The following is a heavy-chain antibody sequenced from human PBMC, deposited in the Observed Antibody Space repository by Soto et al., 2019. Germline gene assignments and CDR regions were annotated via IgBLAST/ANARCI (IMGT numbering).Heavy chain of an antibody. J-gene: IGHJ6*02. CDR2: VHYDGTKK. CDR3: ARETSYDFWSGPQTMDV. V-gene: IGHV3-33*01. D-gene: IGHD3-3*01. CDR1: GSTFSSYV. Sequence: QVQLVESGGGVVQPGTSLRLSCAPSGSTFSSYVMHWVRQAPGKGLEWVAVVHYDGTKKYYADSVRGRFTISRDNSENILYLQMNSLRPDDTAVYFCARETSYDFWSGPQTMDVWGQGTTVTVSS.